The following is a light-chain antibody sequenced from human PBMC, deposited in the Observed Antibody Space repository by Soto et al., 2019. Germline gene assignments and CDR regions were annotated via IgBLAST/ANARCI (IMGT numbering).Light chain of an antibody. CDR2: AAS. CDR3: QQYGYSPIT. V-gene: IGKV3-20*01. J-gene: IGKJ5*01. Sequence: EIVWTQSPATLTLSQGERATISCTASQSVSSSHLAWYQHKPGQAPRLLIYAASSRATGSPDRFSGGGSGTDFTLTISRLQPEDFAVYYCQQYGYSPITFGQGTRLEI. CDR1: QSVSSSH.